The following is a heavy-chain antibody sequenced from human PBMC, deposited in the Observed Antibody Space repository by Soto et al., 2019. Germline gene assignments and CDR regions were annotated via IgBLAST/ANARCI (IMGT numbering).Heavy chain of an antibody. V-gene: IGHV3-48*03. CDR1: GFTFSSYE. Sequence: EVQLVESGGGLLQPGGSLRLSCAASGFTFSSYEMNWVRQAPGKGLEWVSYISSSGSTIYYADSVQGRFTISRDNAKNSLYLQMNSLRAEDTAVYYCARDRFWSGYYFDYWGQGTLVTVSS. CDR2: ISSSGSTI. CDR3: ARDRFWSGYYFDY. D-gene: IGHD3-3*01. J-gene: IGHJ4*02.